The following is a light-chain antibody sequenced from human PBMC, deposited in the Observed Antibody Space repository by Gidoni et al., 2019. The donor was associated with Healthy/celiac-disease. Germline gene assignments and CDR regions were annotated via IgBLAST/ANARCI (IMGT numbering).Light chain of an antibody. J-gene: IGKJ1*01. V-gene: IGKV3-15*01. Sequence: EIVMTQSPAALPVSPGERATLSCRASQSVNSNLAWFQQKPGQAPRLLIYSASTRATGIPARFSGSGSGTQFTLTISSLQSEDFAVYYCQQYNNWPPWTFXQXTKVGIK. CDR1: QSVNSN. CDR3: QQYNNWPPWT. CDR2: SAS.